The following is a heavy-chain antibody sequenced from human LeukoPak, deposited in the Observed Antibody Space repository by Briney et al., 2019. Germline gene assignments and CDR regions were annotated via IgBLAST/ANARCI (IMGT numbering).Heavy chain of an antibody. J-gene: IGHJ5*02. V-gene: IGHV3-53*01. Sequence: GGSLRLSCAASGFTVSSNYMSWVRQAPGKGLEWVSVIYSGGSTYYADSVKGRFTISRDNSKNTLYLQMNSLRAEDTAVYYCARERTDYDFWSGYYTSSQAGRWLDPWGQGTLVTVSS. CDR3: ARERTDYDFWSGYYTSSQAGRWLDP. CDR2: IYSGGST. CDR1: GFTVSSNY. D-gene: IGHD3-3*01.